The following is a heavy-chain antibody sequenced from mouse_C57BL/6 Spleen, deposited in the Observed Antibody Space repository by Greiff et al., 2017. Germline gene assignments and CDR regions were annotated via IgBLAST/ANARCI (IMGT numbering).Heavy chain of an antibody. Sequence: EVQLQESGPGLVKPSPSLSLTCSVTGYSITSGYYWNWIRQFPGNKLEWMGYISYDGSNNYNPSLKNRISITRDTSKNQFFLKLNSVTTEDTATYYCARAGEYELAYWGQGTLVTVSA. CDR2: ISYDGSN. D-gene: IGHD5-2*01. J-gene: IGHJ3*01. CDR3: ARAGEYELAY. V-gene: IGHV3-6*01. CDR1: GYSITSGYY.